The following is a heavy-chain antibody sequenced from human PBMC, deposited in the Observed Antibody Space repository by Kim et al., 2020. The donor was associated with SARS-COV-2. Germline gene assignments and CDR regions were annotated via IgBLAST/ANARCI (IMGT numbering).Heavy chain of an antibody. V-gene: IGHV3-33*01. Sequence: GGSLRLSCAASGFTFSSYGMHWVRQAPGKGLEWVAVIWYDGSNKYYADSVKGRFTISRDNSKNTLYLQMNSLRAEDTAVYYCARDQRFLEWSPLDYWGQGTLVTVSS. J-gene: IGHJ4*02. CDR1: GFTFSSYG. CDR3: ARDQRFLEWSPLDY. D-gene: IGHD3-3*01. CDR2: IWYDGSNK.